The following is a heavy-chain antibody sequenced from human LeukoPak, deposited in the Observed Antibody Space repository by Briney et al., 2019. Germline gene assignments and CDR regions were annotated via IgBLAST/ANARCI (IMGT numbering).Heavy chain of an antibody. CDR1: GFTFSSYA. J-gene: IGHJ4*02. V-gene: IGHV3-21*01. D-gene: IGHD6-19*01. Sequence: GGSLRLSCAASGFTFSSYAMSWVRQAPGKGLEWVSSISTSSAFIKFADSVRGRFTISRDNAENSLYLQMNSLRAEDTAVYYCARDMFAYLGIAVPNVWDWGQGTLVTVSS. CDR2: ISTSSAFI. CDR3: ARDMFAYLGIAVPNVWD.